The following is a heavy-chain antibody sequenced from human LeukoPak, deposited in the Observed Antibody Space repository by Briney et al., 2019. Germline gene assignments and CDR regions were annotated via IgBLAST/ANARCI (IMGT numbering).Heavy chain of an antibody. D-gene: IGHD2-8*01. Sequence: PGRSLRLSCAASGFTFNTYTMHWVRQAPGKGLEWVAVISFDVSNKYYADSVKGRFSISRDNSKNTLYPQMNRLRAEDTAMYYCARKGNGRLPFDIWGQGTMVTVSS. CDR2: ISFDVSNK. CDR3: ARKGNGRLPFDI. J-gene: IGHJ3*02. CDR1: GFTFNTYT. V-gene: IGHV3-30-3*01.